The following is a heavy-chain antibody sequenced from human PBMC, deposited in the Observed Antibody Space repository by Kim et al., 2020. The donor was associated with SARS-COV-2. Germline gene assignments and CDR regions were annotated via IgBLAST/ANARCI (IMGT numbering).Heavy chain of an antibody. D-gene: IGHD3-16*01. V-gene: IGHV3-30-3*01. CDR1: GFTFSTYA. CDR2: ISSVGSKT. CDR3: AREWGS. J-gene: IGHJ5*02. Sequence: GGSLRLSCAASGFTFSTYAMHWVRQPPGKGLEWVAFISSVGSKTYYEDSVKGRFTISRDNSKNMVYLQMNSLRDEDTTVYYCAREWGSWGQGTLVTVSS.